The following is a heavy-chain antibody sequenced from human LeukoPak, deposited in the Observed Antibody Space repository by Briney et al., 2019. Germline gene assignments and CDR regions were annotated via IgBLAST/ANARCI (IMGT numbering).Heavy chain of an antibody. CDR3: ARGGSTCLDY. CDR2: INAGNGNT. J-gene: IGHJ4*02. CDR1: GYTFTSYD. D-gene: IGHD2/OR15-2a*01. V-gene: IGHV1-3*01. Sequence: ASVKVSCKASGYTFTSYDINWVRQAPGQGLEWMGWINAGNGNTKYSQKFQGRVTFTRDTSASTAYMELSSLRSEDTAVYYCARGGSTCLDYWGQGTLVTVSS.